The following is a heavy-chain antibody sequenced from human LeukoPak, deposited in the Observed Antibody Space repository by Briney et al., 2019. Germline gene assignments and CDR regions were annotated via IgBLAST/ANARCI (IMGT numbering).Heavy chain of an antibody. CDR2: INHSGST. Sequence: PSETLSLTCAVYGGSFSGYYWSWIRQPPGKGLEWIGEINHSGSTNYNPSLKSRVTISVDTSKNQFSLKLSSVTAADTAVYYCARDLTYNWNGRRDDAFDIWGQGTMVTVSS. J-gene: IGHJ3*02. D-gene: IGHD1-20*01. CDR3: ARDLTYNWNGRRDDAFDI. CDR1: GGSFSGYY. V-gene: IGHV4-34*01.